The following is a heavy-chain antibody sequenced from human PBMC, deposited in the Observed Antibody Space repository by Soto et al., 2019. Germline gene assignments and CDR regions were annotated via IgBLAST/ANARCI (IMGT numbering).Heavy chain of an antibody. Sequence: SVKVSCEASGYTFTSYGISWVRQAPVQGLEWMGWISAYNGNTNYAQKLQGRVTMTTDTSTSTAYMELRSLRSDDTAVYYCAREARGSGSSPPDYWGQGTLVTAPQ. CDR2: ISAYNGNT. V-gene: IGHV1-18*01. J-gene: IGHJ4*02. CDR3: AREARGSGSSPPDY. CDR1: GYTFTSYG. D-gene: IGHD6-19*01.